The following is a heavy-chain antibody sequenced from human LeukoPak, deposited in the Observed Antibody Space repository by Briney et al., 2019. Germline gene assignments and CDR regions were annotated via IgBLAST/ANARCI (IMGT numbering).Heavy chain of an antibody. D-gene: IGHD6-19*01. J-gene: IGHJ4*02. CDR1: GFTFSNYE. CDR3: ARDQGYSSGWYSY. CDR2: ISSSGDTI. V-gene: IGHV3-48*03. Sequence: GGSLRLSCAASGFTFSNYEMKWVRQAPGKGLEWVSYISSSGDTIYYADSVKGRFTISRDNAKNSLYLQMNSLRAEDAAVYYCARDQGYSSGWYSYWGQGTLVTVSS.